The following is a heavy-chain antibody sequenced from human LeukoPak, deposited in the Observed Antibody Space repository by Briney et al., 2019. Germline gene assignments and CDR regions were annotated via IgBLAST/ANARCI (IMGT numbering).Heavy chain of an antibody. Sequence: PSETLSLTCTVSGGSISSYYWSWIRQPPGKGLEWIGYIYYSGSTNYNPSLKSRVTISVDTSKNQFSLKLSSVTAADTAVYYCARTTPKYNWSDYWGQGTLVTVSS. CDR1: GGSISSYY. CDR3: ARTTPKYNWSDY. D-gene: IGHD1-20*01. CDR2: IYYSGST. V-gene: IGHV4-59*08. J-gene: IGHJ4*02.